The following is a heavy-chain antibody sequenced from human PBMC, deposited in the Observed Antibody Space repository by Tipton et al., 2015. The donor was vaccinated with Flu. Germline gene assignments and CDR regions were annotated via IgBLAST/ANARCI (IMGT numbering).Heavy chain of an antibody. CDR2: IYNSEGS. CDR1: DDSISGYY. Sequence: TLSLTCTVSDDSISGYYWSWIRQPPGQGLEWIGYIYNSEGSNYNPSLKSRLTISVDSSKNLVSLKLTSVTTADTAVYYCARARAPYYYYAMDVWGQGTTVTVSS. V-gene: IGHV4-59*01. J-gene: IGHJ6*02. CDR3: ARARAPYYYYAMDV.